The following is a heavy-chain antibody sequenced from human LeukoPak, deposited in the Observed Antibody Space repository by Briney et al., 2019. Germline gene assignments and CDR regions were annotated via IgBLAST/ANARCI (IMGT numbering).Heavy chain of an antibody. CDR2: ISGSGGST. Sequence: PGGSLRLSCAASGFTFSSYAMSWVRQAPGKGLEWVSAISGSGGSTYYADSVKGRFTISRDNSKNTLYLQMNSLRAEDTAVYYCAKGSLIMTTVVSYYFDYWGQGTLVTVSS. J-gene: IGHJ4*02. CDR1: GFTFSSYA. V-gene: IGHV3-23*01. CDR3: AKGSLIMTTVVSYYFDY. D-gene: IGHD4-23*01.